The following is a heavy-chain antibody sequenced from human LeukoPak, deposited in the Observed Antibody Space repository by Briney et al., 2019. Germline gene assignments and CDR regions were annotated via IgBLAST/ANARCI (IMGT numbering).Heavy chain of an antibody. CDR3: ARDSSRGYTYAFDY. V-gene: IGHV1-2*02. D-gene: IGHD5-18*01. Sequence: ASVKVSCKASGYTFTDYYIHWVRQAPGQGLEGMGWISPNSGGSNYAQKFQGRVTMTRDTSINTAYMELSRLRSDDAAVYFCARDSSRGYTYAFDYWGQGTLVSVSS. CDR2: ISPNSGGS. CDR1: GYTFTDYY. J-gene: IGHJ4*02.